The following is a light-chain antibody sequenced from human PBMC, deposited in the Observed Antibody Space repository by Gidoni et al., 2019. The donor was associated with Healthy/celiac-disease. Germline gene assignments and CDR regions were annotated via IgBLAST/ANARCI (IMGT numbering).Light chain of an antibody. CDR2: AAS. Sequence: DIQMTQSPSSLSASGGDRVTLTCLASQSISSYLHWYQLKPGNAPKLLIYAASRLQIEVPSRFSGSGSGTDFTLTISSLQPEAFATYYCQQSYSTPRDFGQGTRLEIK. CDR3: QQSYSTPRD. V-gene: IGKV1-39*01. J-gene: IGKJ5*01. CDR1: QSISSY.